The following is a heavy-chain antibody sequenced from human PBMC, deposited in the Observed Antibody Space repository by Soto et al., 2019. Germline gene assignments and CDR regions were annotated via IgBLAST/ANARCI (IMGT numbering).Heavy chain of an antibody. V-gene: IGHV4-34*01. CDR1: GGSFSGYY. D-gene: IGHD2-8*02. CDR3: ARDFSGAGFDY. Sequence: QVQLQQWGAGLLKPSETLSLTCAVYGGSFSGYYWSWIRQPPGKGLEWIGEINHSGSTNYNPSLKSRVTISVDTSKSQFSLKLSSVTAADTAVYYCARDFSGAGFDYWGQGTLVTVSS. J-gene: IGHJ4*02. CDR2: INHSGST.